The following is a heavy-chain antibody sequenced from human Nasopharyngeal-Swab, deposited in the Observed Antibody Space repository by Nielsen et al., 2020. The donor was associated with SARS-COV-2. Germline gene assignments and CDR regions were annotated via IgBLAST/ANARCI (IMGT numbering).Heavy chain of an antibody. V-gene: IGHV3-21*01. D-gene: IGHD5-18*01. CDR3: ARDRRGYSYGVYQYYGMDV. CDR2: ISSSSSYI. J-gene: IGHJ6*02. Sequence: GESLKISCAASGFTFSSYSMNWVRQAPGKGLEWVSSISSSSSYIYYADSVKGRFTISRDNAKNSLYLQMNSLRAEDTAVYYCARDRRGYSYGVYQYYGMDVWGQGTTVTVSS. CDR1: GFTFSSYS.